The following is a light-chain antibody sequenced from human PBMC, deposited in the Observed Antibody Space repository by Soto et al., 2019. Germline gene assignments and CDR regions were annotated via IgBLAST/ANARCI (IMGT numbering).Light chain of an antibody. CDR1: SSNIGTGYD. V-gene: IGLV1-40*01. Sequence: QSVLTQPPSVSGAPGQRVTISCTGSSSNIGTGYDVHWYQQLPGRAPKLLIYSNNNRPSGVPDRFSGSKSGTSASLAITWLQAEDEADYSCQSSDSSLSGSVFGGGTKLTVL. CDR2: SNN. CDR3: QSSDSSLSGSV. J-gene: IGLJ2*01.